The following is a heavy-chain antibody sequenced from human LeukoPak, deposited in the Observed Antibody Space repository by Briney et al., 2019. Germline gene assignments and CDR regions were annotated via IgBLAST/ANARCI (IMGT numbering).Heavy chain of an antibody. CDR2: ISSSSSYI. CDR1: GFTFSSYS. D-gene: IGHD4-23*01. V-gene: IGHV3-21*01. J-gene: IGHJ4*02. CDR3: ARAIPSHSRAAGGPSDY. Sequence: PGGSLRLACADSGFTFSSYSMNWVGQAPGKGLERVSSISSSSSYIYYADSVKGRFTISRDNAKNSLYLQMNSLRAEDTAVYYCARAIPSHSRAAGGPSDYSGQGTLVTVSS.